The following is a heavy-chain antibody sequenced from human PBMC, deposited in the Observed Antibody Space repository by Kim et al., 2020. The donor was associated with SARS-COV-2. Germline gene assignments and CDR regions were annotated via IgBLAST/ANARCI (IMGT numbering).Heavy chain of an antibody. D-gene: IGHD3-16*02. CDR1: GGSFSGYY. Sequence: SETLSLTCAVYGGSFSGYYWSWIRQPPGKGLEWIGEINHSGSTNYNPSLKSRVTISVDTSKNQFSLKLSSVTAADTAVYYCARGGYDYIWGSYRLGLVAYDYWGQGTLVTVSS. CDR2: INHSGST. V-gene: IGHV4-34*01. CDR3: ARGGYDYIWGSYRLGLVAYDY. J-gene: IGHJ4*02.